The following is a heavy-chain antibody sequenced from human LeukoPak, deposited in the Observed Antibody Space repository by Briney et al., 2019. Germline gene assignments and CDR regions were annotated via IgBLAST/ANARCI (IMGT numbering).Heavy chain of an antibody. Sequence: SETLSLTGTVSGGSISSSSYYWGWIRQPPGKGLEWIGSIYYSGSTYYNPSLKSRVTISVDTSKNQFSLKLSSVTAADTAVYYCARDKSEYYFDYWGQGTLVTVSS. CDR3: ARDKSEYYFDY. CDR2: IYYSGST. CDR1: GGSISSSSYY. J-gene: IGHJ4*02. V-gene: IGHV4-39*07. D-gene: IGHD3-3*01.